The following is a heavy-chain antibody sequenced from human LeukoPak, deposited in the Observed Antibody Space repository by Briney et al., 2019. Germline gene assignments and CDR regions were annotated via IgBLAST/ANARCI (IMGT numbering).Heavy chain of an antibody. Sequence: GGSLRLSCAASGFTFSTYWMTWVRQAPGKGLEWVANIKPDGSQIYYVDSVKGRFTISRDNSKNTLYLQMNSLRAEDTAVYYCAKAWLGPRDYWGQGTLVTVSS. D-gene: IGHD5-12*01. CDR1: GFTFSTYW. CDR2: IKPDGSQI. V-gene: IGHV3-7*03. CDR3: AKAWLGPRDY. J-gene: IGHJ4*02.